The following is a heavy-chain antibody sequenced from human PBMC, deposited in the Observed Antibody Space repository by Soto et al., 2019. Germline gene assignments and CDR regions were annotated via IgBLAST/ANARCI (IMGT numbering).Heavy chain of an antibody. J-gene: IGHJ3*02. D-gene: IGHD3-9*01. CDR2: MNPNSGNT. Sequence: ASVTVSCKASVYTFTSYDINWVRSATGQGPEWMGWMNPNSGNTGYAQKFQGRVTMTRNTSISTAYMELSSLRSEDTAVYYCARGNVWLRYFDWLASLDAFDIWGQGTMVTVSS. V-gene: IGHV1-8*01. CDR3: ARGNVWLRYFDWLASLDAFDI. CDR1: VYTFTSYD.